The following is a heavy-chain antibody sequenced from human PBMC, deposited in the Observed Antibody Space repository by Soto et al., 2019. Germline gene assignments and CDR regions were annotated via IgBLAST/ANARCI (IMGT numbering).Heavy chain of an antibody. Sequence: QVQLVQSAAELGKPGASGKVACKSSCSTFTTIRLSWVRQSPGQGLEWMGWIRPHNGDTQYAQKFQGRVTMTADTSTTTAYMEVRSLRPDDTAVCYCARDLSGLYDFWGQGTLVTVSS. CDR3: ARDLSGLYDF. D-gene: IGHD6-19*01. CDR1: CSTFTTIR. V-gene: IGHV1-18*01. CDR2: IRPHNGDT. J-gene: IGHJ4*02.